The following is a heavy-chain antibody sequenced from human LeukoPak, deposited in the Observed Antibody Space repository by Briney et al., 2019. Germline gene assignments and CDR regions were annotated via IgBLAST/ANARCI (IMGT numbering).Heavy chain of an antibody. CDR3: AKDAGQWLDYFDY. D-gene: IGHD6-19*01. J-gene: IGHJ4*02. CDR2: ISYDGSNK. V-gene: IGHV3-30*18. Sequence: GESLRLSCAASGFTFSSYGMHWVRQAPGKGLEWVAVISYDGSNKYYADSVKGRFTISRDNSKNTLYLQMNSLRAEDTAVYYCAKDAGQWLDYFDYWGQGTLVTVSS. CDR1: GFTFSSYG.